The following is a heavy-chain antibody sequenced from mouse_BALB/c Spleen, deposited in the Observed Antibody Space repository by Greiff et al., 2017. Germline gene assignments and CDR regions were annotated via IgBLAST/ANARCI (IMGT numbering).Heavy chain of an antibody. J-gene: IGHJ3*01. CDR1: GYAFTNYL. V-gene: IGHV1-54*01. Sequence: QVQLKQSGAELVRPGTSVKVSCKASGYAFTNYLIEWVKQRPGQGLEWIGVINPGSGGTNYNEKFKGKATLTADKSSSTAYMQLSSLTSDDSAVYFCARSEGYDRFAYWGQGTLVTVSA. D-gene: IGHD2-2*01. CDR2: INPGSGGT. CDR3: ARSEGYDRFAY.